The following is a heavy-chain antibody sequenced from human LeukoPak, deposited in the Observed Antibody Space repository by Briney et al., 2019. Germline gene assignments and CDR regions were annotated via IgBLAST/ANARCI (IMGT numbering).Heavy chain of an antibody. J-gene: IGHJ4*02. CDR1: GGSFSGYY. V-gene: IGHV4-34*01. CDR3: ARSSYDDNSGYYYSDY. D-gene: IGHD3-22*01. Sequence: PSETLSLTCAVYGGSFSGYYWSWIRQAPGKGLEWNGEINLNGNTNYNPSLKSRVTISVDTSKNQFSLNLSSVTAADTAVYYCARSSYDDNSGYYYSDYWGQGTLVTVSS. CDR2: INLNGNT.